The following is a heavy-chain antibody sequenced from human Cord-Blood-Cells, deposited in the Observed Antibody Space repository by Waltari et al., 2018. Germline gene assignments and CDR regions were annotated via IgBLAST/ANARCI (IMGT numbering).Heavy chain of an antibody. V-gene: IGHV4-34*01. CDR3: ARANAENYDFWSGYYFDY. CDR1: GGSFSGYY. CDR2: INHSAST. D-gene: IGHD3-3*01. Sequence: QVQLQQWGAGLLKPSETLSLTCAVYGGSFSGYYWSWIRQPPGKGLEWIGEINHSASTNYNPSLKSRVTISVDTSKNQFSLKLSSVTAADTAVYYCARANAENYDFWSGYYFDYWGQGTLVTVSS. J-gene: IGHJ4*02.